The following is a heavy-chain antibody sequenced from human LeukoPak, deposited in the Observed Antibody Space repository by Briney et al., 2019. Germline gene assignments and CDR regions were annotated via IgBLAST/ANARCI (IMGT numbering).Heavy chain of an antibody. CDR2: IYSGGST. CDR1: GYXVSSDY. CDR3: AREVPEKGAFDI. V-gene: IGHV3-53*01. Sequence: PGGSLRLSCAASGYXVSSDYISWVRQAPGKGLEWISVIYSGGSTYFADSVKGRFTISRDDSKNTLYLQMNSLRAEDTAVYYCAREVPEKGAFDIWGQGTMVTVSS. D-gene: IGHD1-14*01. J-gene: IGHJ3*02.